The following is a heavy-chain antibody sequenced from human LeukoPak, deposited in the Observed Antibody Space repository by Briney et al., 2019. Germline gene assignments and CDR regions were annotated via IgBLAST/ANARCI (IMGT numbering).Heavy chain of an antibody. CDR3: AKDTAPYYSIFDY. CDR1: GFTFSDYY. CDR2: ISSSGSTI. J-gene: IGHJ4*02. D-gene: IGHD3-10*01. Sequence: NPGGSLRLSCAASGFTFSDYYMSWIRQAPGKGLEWVSYISSSGSTIYYADSVKGRFTISRDSAKNSLYLQMNSLRAEDTAVYYCAKDTAPYYSIFDYWGQGTLVTVSS. V-gene: IGHV3-11*04.